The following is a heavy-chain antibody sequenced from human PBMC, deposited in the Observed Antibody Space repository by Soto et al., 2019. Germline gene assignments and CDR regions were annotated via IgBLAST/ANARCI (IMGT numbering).Heavy chain of an antibody. D-gene: IGHD3-3*01. CDR3: ARCEGSGPPYNYYDMDV. J-gene: IGHJ6*02. Sequence: PGGSLTLSCAASGFSFSSCWMSWVRHAPSKGLEWVANIKEDGSEKYYAYSMKGRFTGSRVNAKNSLYLQIHSLRAEATAVYYCARCEGSGPPYNYYDMDVWGQGTTVTVSS. CDR1: GFSFSSCW. CDR2: IKEDGSEK. V-gene: IGHV3-7*03.